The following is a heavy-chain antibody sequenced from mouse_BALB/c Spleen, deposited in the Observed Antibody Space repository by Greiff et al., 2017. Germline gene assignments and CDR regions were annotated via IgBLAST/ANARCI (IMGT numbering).Heavy chain of an antibody. CDR2: ISYSGST. J-gene: IGHJ2*01. V-gene: IGHV3-2*02. CDR3: ARSPYYGSSEDYFDY. Sequence: EVQLQQSGPGLVKPSQSLSLTCTVTGYSITSDYAWNWIRQFPGNKLEWMGYISYSGSTSYNPSLKSRISITRDTSKNQFFLQLNSVTTEDTATYYCARSPYYGSSEDYFDYWGQGTTLTVSS. D-gene: IGHD1-1*01. CDR1: GYSITSDYA.